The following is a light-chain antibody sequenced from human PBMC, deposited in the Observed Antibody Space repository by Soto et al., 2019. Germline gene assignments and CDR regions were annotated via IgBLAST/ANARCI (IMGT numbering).Light chain of an antibody. V-gene: IGKV1-5*01. Sequence: DIQMTQSPSTLSASVGDRVTITWRASHSISSWLAWYQQKPGKAPNLLIYAASTLESGVPSRFSGSGSGTEFTLTISSLQPEDFATYCCQQASSFPLTFGGGTKVDIK. CDR1: HSISSW. J-gene: IGKJ4*01. CDR2: AAS. CDR3: QQASSFPLT.